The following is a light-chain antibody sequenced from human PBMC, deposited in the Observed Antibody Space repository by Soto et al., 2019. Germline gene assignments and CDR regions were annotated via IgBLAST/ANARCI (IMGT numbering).Light chain of an antibody. CDR1: HSLNSY. CDR3: HQSYSAPLT. Sequence: DIPMTQSPSSLSASVGDRVTITCRASHSLNSYLNWYQQKPGRAPKLLIYAVSIVQSGVPSRFSAGGSGTEFTLTISSLQPEDVGSYFCHQSYSAPLTFGGGTKVE. J-gene: IGKJ4*01. V-gene: IGKV1-39*01. CDR2: AVS.